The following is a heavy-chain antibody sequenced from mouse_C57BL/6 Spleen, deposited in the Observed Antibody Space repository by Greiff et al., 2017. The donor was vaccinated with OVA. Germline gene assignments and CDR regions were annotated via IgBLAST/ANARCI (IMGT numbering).Heavy chain of an antibody. Sequence: QVQLQQSGAELVKPGASVKISCTASGYAFSSYWMNWVKQRPGKGLEWIGQIYPGDGDPNYNGKFKGKATLTADKSSSTAYMQLSSLTSEDSAVYFCAREGGLPYYFDYWGQGTTLTVSS. CDR2: IYPGDGDP. CDR1: GYAFSSYW. CDR3: AREGGLPYYFDY. V-gene: IGHV1-80*01. J-gene: IGHJ2*01. D-gene: IGHD2-4*01.